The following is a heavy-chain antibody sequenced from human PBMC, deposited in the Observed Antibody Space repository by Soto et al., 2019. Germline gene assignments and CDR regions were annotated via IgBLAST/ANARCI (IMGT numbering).Heavy chain of an antibody. Sequence: QVQLVQSGAEVKKPGSSVKVSCKASGGTFSSYPISWVRQAPGQGLEWMGRIIPILGIANYAQKFQGRVTITAEKSTSTDYMELSSLRSEDTAVYYCAIANIVATMFDYWGQGTLVTVSS. CDR1: GGTFSSYP. J-gene: IGHJ4*02. CDR3: AIANIVATMFDY. V-gene: IGHV1-69*02. D-gene: IGHD5-12*01. CDR2: IIPILGIA.